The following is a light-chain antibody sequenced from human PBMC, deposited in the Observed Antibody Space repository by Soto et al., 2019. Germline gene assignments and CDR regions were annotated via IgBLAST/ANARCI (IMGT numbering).Light chain of an antibody. V-gene: IGKV3-15*01. CDR3: QHYNNWPDT. CDR1: QSVSSN. Sequence: EIVMPQSPATLSVSPGERATLSCRASQSVSSNLAWYQQKPSQAPRLPIYCASTRATGIPARFSGSGSGTEFTLTVSSLKSEDFAVYYCQHYNNWPDTFGQGTKLESK. J-gene: IGKJ2*01. CDR2: CAS.